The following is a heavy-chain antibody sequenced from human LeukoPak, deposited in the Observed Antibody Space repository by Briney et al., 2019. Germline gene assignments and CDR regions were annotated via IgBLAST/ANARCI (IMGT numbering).Heavy chain of an antibody. J-gene: IGHJ6*02. V-gene: IGHV4-30-4*01. CDR3: ARDIVVVPAASRDYYYYYGMDV. D-gene: IGHD2-2*01. CDR2: IYYSGST. CDR1: GGSISSGDYY. Sequence: SQTLSLTGTVSGGSISSGDYYWRWIRQPPGKCLEWIGYIYYSGSTYYNPSLKSRVTISVYTSKNQSSLKLSSVTAADTAVYYCARDIVVVPAASRDYYYYYGMDVWGQGTTVTVSS.